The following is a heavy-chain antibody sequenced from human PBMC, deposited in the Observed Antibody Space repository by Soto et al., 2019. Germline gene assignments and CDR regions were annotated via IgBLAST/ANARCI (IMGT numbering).Heavy chain of an antibody. V-gene: IGHV4-30-2*01. CDR2: IYQSGVT. J-gene: IGHJ5*02. Sequence: SETLSLTCNMSGDSYSISTYSWSWIRQPPGKALQWIGFIYQSGVTSYNPSLAIGVSISLDRSNNQCSLKLKSVTAADTAVYFCAGMPYTSGLRFDPWGPGTLVTVSS. D-gene: IGHD6-19*01. CDR1: GDSYSISTYS. CDR3: AGMPYTSGLRFDP.